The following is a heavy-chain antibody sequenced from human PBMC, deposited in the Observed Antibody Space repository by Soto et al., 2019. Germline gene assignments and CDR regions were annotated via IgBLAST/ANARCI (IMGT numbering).Heavy chain of an antibody. V-gene: IGHV4-31*03. CDR1: GASISSGRSY. CDR3: ARDNGYGHFDS. D-gene: IGHD5-12*01. Sequence: SETLSLTCTVSGASISSGRSYWSWIRQHPGKGLEWIGYMFYSGSTYYHPSLKSRVNISADTSKNQFSLRLTSVTPADTSVYYCARDNGYGHFDSWGQGTLVTVSS. J-gene: IGHJ4*02. CDR2: MFYSGST.